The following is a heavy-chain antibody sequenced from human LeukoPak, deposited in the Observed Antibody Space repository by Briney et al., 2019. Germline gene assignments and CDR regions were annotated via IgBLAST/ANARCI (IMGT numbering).Heavy chain of an antibody. Sequence: SETLSLTCTVSGGFVSSRSYSWSWIRQPPGKGLEWIGYIYYSGSTNYSPSLKSRVTISVDMSKNQFSLKLSSVTAADTAVFYCARGFYDVLTGYPYYFDYWGQGILVTVSS. CDR2: IYYSGST. V-gene: IGHV4-61*01. J-gene: IGHJ4*02. CDR3: ARGFYDVLTGYPYYFDY. CDR1: GGFVSSRSYS. D-gene: IGHD3-9*01.